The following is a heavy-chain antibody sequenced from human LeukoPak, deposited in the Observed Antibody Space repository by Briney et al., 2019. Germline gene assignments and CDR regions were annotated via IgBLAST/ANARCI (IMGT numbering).Heavy chain of an antibody. CDR1: GFTVSSNY. Sequence: GGSLRLSCAASGFTVSSNYMSWVRQAPGKGLEWVSVIYSGSSTYYADSVKGRFTISRDNSKNTLYLQMNSLRAEDTAVYYCAKVAAPPFDYWGQGTLVTVSS. CDR3: AKVAAPPFDY. CDR2: IYSGSST. V-gene: IGHV3-53*01. J-gene: IGHJ4*02. D-gene: IGHD6-13*01.